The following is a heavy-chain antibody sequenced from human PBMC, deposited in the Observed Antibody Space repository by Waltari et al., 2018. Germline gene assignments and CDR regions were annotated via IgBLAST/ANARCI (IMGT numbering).Heavy chain of an antibody. D-gene: IGHD2-2*01. CDR2: INASGST. J-gene: IGHJ5*02. Sequence: QLQLQQWGAGLLKPSETLSLTCAVYGGSFSGYYWSWFRRAPGKGMEWIGEINASGSTNSNPSLKSRVTISLEPSKNQFSLRLSAVTAADTAVYYCARDLAGRYQLPHTKGCWFDPWGQGTLVTVSS. V-gene: IGHV4-34*01. CDR3: ARDLAGRYQLPHTKGCWFDP. CDR1: GGSFSGYY.